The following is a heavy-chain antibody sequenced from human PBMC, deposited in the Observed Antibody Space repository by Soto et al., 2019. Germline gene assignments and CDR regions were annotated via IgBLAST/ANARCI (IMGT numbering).Heavy chain of an antibody. Sequence: QVQLVQSGAEVKKPGSSVKVSCKSSGHTFSSHSINWVRQAPGQGLEWMGGIIPIFGPANFATKFQGRVTITADEATTTAYMELNSLRSEDTAVYYCATGSFTSTGGRIGYHYNAMDVWGQGTTVTVSS. CDR2: IIPIFGPA. D-gene: IGHD2-2*01. CDR1: GHTFSSHS. J-gene: IGHJ6*02. CDR3: ATGSFTSTGGRIGYHYNAMDV. V-gene: IGHV1-69*01.